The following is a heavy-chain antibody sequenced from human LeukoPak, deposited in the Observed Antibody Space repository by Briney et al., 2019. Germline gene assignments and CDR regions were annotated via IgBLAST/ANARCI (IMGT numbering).Heavy chain of an antibody. V-gene: IGHV1-2*02. Sequence: ASVKVSCKASGYTFTGYYMHWVRQAPGQGLEWMGWINPNSGGTNYAQKFQGRVTMTRDTSISTAHMELSRLRSDDTAVYYCARDSKQQGTDFDYWGQGTLVTVSS. CDR2: INPNSGGT. CDR1: GYTFTGYY. CDR3: ARDSKQQGTDFDY. J-gene: IGHJ4*02. D-gene: IGHD6-13*01.